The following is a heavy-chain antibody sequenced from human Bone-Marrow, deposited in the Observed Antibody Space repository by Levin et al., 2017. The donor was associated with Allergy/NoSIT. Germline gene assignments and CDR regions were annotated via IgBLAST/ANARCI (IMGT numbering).Heavy chain of an antibody. CDR2: IYHGGTA. CDR1: GDSISIGGFS. CDR3: ARDLGYGGLTPAV. D-gene: IGHD4-23*01. J-gene: IGHJ4*02. V-gene: IGHV4-30-2*06. Sequence: SETLSLTCEVSGDSISIGGFSWNWIRQSPGKDLEWIGYIYHGGTAYYNPSLKSRVIISVDTTSNHFSLKLTSVTAVDTAVYYCARDLGYGGLTPAVWGQGILVNVSS.